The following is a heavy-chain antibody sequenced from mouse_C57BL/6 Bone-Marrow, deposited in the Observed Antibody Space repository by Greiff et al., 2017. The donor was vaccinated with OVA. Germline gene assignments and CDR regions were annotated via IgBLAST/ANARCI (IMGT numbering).Heavy chain of an antibody. CDR2: IYPRSGNT. Sequence: QVQLQQSGAEQARPGASVKLSCKASGYTFTSYGISWVKQRTGQGLEWIGEIYPRSGNTYYNEKFKGKATLTADKSSSTAYMELRSLTSEDSAVYVCARDEGLGFDYWGQGTTRTVAS. CDR1: GYTFTSYG. V-gene: IGHV1-81*01. CDR3: ARDEGLGFDY. J-gene: IGHJ2*01. D-gene: IGHD2-2*01.